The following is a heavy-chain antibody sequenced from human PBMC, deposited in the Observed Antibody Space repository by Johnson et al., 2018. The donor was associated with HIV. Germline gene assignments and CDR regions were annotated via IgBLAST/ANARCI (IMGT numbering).Heavy chain of an antibody. V-gene: IGHV3-20*04. Sequence: VLLVESGGGVVRPGGSLRLSCAASGFTFDDHDMNWVRQVPGKGLEWVSGINWNGGSTGYADSVKGRFTISRDNAKNSLYLQMNSLRAEDTALYYCARDGPRGSYGAFDIWGQGTMVTVSS. CDR2: INWNGGST. CDR3: ARDGPRGSYGAFDI. J-gene: IGHJ3*02. D-gene: IGHD1-26*01. CDR1: GFTFDDHD.